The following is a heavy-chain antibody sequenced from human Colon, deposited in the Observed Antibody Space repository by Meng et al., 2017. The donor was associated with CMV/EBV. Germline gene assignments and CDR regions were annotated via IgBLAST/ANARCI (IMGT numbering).Heavy chain of an antibody. CDR3: ARTLGGRQLFDF. CDR1: GDSINNYY. V-gene: IGHV4-59*01. J-gene: IGHJ4*02. CDR2: VHYSGTPT. Sequence: SEILSLTCTVSGDSINNYYWSWIRQSPGKGLEWVAYVHYSGTPTNYNPSLKSRVTISVDTSKNQFYLKLNSVTAADTAVYYCARTLGGRQLFDFWGQGTLVTVSS. D-gene: IGHD1-26*01.